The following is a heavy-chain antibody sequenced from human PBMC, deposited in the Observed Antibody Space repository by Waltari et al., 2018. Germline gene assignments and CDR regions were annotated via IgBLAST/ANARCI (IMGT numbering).Heavy chain of an antibody. D-gene: IGHD2-8*01. CDR1: GFSFLAAW. CDR2: ISSGDAGVTT. J-gene: IGHJ5*01. V-gene: IGHV3-15*01. CDR3: AKNAVGWFDS. Sequence: EVHLVASGGGMVKPGGSLWLSCDASGFSFLAAWMSWVRQSPGKGLEWLARISSGDAGVTTEYSPFMEGRLTVSRDDSKEMLFLEMTRLEFEDTATYYCAKNAVGWFDSWGQGIQVTVAS.